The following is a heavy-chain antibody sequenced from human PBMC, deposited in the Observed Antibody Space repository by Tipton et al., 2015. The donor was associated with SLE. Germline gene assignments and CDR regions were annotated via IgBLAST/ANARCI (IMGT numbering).Heavy chain of an antibody. J-gene: IGHJ3*02. Sequence: GSLRLSCTASGFIFSSYSMNWVRQAPGEGLEWVSSSSSSSSYIYHADSVKGRFTISRDNPKNSLYLQMNSLIAEDTAVYYCVRDEYSSASDIWGQGTMVTVSS. CDR2: SSSSSSYI. CDR3: VRDEYSSASDI. V-gene: IGHV3-21*01. D-gene: IGHD2/OR15-2a*01. CDR1: GFIFSSYS.